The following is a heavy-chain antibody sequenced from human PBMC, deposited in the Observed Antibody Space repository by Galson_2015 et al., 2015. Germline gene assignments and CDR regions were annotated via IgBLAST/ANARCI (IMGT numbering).Heavy chain of an antibody. V-gene: IGHV3-48*03. Sequence: SLRLSCAASGFTFSSFEMNWVRQAPGRGLEWVSYISSGGTSMLYADSVKGRFTISRDDAKNSLYLQMNSLRAEDTAVYYCSKVRGGDSYYFDNWGQGTLVTVSS. D-gene: IGHD5-18*01. CDR2: ISSGGTSM. CDR3: SKVRGGDSYYFDN. CDR1: GFTFSSFE. J-gene: IGHJ4*02.